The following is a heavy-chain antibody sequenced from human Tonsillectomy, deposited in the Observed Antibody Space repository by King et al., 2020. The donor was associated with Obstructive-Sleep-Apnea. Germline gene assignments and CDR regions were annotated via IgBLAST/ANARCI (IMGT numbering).Heavy chain of an antibody. D-gene: IGHD3-22*01. CDR2: IYYSGCT. Sequence: VQLQESGPGLVKPAETLSLTCTVSGGSISTYYWSWIRQPPGKGLEWIGYIYYSGCTNYNPSLKSRVTISVDTSKNQFSLNLSSVTAADTAVYYCARGGYYYFDYWGQGTLATVSS. J-gene: IGHJ4*02. CDR3: ARGGYYYFDY. V-gene: IGHV4-59*08. CDR1: GGSISTYY.